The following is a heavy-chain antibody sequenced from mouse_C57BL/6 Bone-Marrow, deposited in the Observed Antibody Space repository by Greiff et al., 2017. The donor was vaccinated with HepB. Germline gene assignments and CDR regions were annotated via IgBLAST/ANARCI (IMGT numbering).Heavy chain of an antibody. J-gene: IGHJ2*01. D-gene: IGHD2-4*01. CDR3: TRGRWDYDY. Sequence: EVKVVESGEGLVKPGGSLKLSCAASGFTFSSYAMSWVRQTPEKRLEWVAYISSGGDYIYYADTVKGRFTISRDNARNTLYLQMSSLKSEDTAMYYCTRGRWDYDYWGQGTTLTVSS. V-gene: IGHV5-9-1*02. CDR2: ISSGGDYI. CDR1: GFTFSSYA.